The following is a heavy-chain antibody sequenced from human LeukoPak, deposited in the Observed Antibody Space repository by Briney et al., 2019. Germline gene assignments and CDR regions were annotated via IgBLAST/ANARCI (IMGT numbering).Heavy chain of an antibody. CDR3: AKDQEGPSYGLFDY. J-gene: IGHJ4*02. V-gene: IGHV3-23*01. D-gene: IGHD5-18*01. Sequence: PGRSLRLSCTASGFTFGDFAVNWVRQAPEKGLEGVSYISRSGGNIYYADSVKGRLTISRDNSKNTLYLQMNSLRAEDTAVYYCAKDQEGPSYGLFDYWGQGTLVSVSS. CDR2: ISRSGGNI. CDR1: GFTFGDFA.